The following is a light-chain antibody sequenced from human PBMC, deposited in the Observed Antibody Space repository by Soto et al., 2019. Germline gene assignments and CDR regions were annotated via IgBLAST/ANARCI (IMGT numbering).Light chain of an antibody. J-gene: IGKJ1*01. Sequence: EKGMTQSPATLSMSPGERATLSCRASQSVSNFLAGYQQKPGQAPRLLIYGASTRATGVPARLSGSGSVTEFTLAIISLQSEDFAVYCCQQYSNWPSWTFGQGTKVQVK. CDR2: GAS. CDR1: QSVSNF. V-gene: IGKV3-15*01. CDR3: QQYSNWPSWT.